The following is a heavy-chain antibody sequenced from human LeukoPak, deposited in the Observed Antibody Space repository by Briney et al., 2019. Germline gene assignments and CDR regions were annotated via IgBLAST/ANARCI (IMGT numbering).Heavy chain of an antibody. CDR3: ARGPRGASAGYYYYYMDV. CDR2: IYSGGST. J-gene: IGHJ6*03. V-gene: IGHV3-53*01. Sequence: GGSLRLSCAASGFTVSSNYMSWVRQAPGKGLEWVSVIYSGGSTYYADSVKGRFTISRDNSKNTLYLQMNSLRAEDTAVYYCARGPRGASAGYYYYYMDVWGKGTTVTVSS. CDR1: GFTVSSNY.